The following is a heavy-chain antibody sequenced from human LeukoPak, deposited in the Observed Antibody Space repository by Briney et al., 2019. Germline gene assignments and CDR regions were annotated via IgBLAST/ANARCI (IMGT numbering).Heavy chain of an antibody. CDR3: ARDHDYNNHDLDH. D-gene: IGHD4-11*01. CDR2: ISNDGSNK. CDR1: GFTFNNYA. J-gene: IGHJ4*02. V-gene: IGHV3-30-3*01. Sequence: SGGSLRLSCAASGFTFNNYAVHWVRQAPGKGLEWVAVISNDGSNKYYAGSVKGRFTISRDNSRNTLYLQMNSLRADDSALYYCARDHDYNNHDLDHWGQGTLVTVPS.